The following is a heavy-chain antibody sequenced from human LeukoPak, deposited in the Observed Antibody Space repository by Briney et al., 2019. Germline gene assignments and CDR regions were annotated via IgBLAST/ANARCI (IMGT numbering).Heavy chain of an antibody. Sequence: GGSLRLSCAASGFPFSSYAMSWVLEAPGKGLEWVSGISGSGGSTYYADSVKGRFTTSRDKSKNTIYLQMNSLSAEDTAVYYCANENGPGPNWFDAWGQGTLVTVSS. D-gene: IGHD2-8*01. CDR3: ANENGPGPNWFDA. CDR1: GFPFSSYA. V-gene: IGHV3-23*01. J-gene: IGHJ5*02. CDR2: ISGSGGST.